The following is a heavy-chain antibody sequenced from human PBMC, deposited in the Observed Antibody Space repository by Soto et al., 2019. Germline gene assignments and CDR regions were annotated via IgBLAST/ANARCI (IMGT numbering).Heavy chain of an antibody. D-gene: IGHD4-17*01. Sequence: SETLSLTCTVSGGSISGYYWSWIRQPPGKGLEWIGYIYYIGSTHYNPSLKSRVTISLDTSKNQFSLQLSSVTAADTAVYYWARRAVTNFYMDVWGKGTTVTVSS. CDR3: ARRAVTNFYMDV. J-gene: IGHJ6*03. CDR1: GGSISGYY. CDR2: IYYIGST. V-gene: IGHV4-59*08.